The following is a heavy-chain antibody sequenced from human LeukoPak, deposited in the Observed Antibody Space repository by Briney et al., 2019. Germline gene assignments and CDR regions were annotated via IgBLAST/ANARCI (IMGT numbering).Heavy chain of an antibody. CDR3: ARWSSGYYNYFDY. J-gene: IGHJ4*02. CDR1: GGSISSYY. D-gene: IGHD3-22*01. Sequence: SGTLSLTCTVSGGSISSYYWSWIRQPPGKGLEWIGYIYYSGSTNYNPSLKSRVTISVDTSKNQFSLKLSSVTAADTAVYYCARWSSGYYNYFDYWGQGTLVTVSS. V-gene: IGHV4-59*01. CDR2: IYYSGST.